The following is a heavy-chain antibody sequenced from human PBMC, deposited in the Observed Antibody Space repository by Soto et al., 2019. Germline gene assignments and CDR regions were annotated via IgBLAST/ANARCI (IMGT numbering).Heavy chain of an antibody. J-gene: IGHJ3*02. V-gene: IGHV1-18*01. CDR3: ARGGVPGYYGSGRDAFDI. CDR2: ISAYNGNT. CDR1: GYTFTSYG. Sequence: ASVKVSCKASGYTFTSYGISWVRQAPGQGLEWMGWISAYNGNTNYAQKLQSRVTMTTDTFTSTAYLELRSLSSDDTALYYFARGGVPGYYGSGRDAFDIWGQGTMVTVSS. D-gene: IGHD3-10*01.